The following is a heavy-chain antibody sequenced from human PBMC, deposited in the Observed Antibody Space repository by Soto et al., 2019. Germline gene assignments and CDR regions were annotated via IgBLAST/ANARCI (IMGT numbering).Heavy chain of an antibody. D-gene: IGHD6-13*01. V-gene: IGHV1-2*02. CDR1: GYPLTAKY. CDR3: AKGGSSWTERFDL. Sequence: ASVKDSCKDSGYPLTAKYLHWVRQAPGEGLEWMGWINPSIVGTKEAQKFRGRVTMTRDTSISAAYMELSRLTSDDTAVYYCAKGGSSWTERFDLWGQGTLVTVS. J-gene: IGHJ5*02. CDR2: INPSIVGT.